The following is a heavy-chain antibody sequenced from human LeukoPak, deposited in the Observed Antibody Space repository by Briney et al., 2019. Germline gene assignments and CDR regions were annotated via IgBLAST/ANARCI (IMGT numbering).Heavy chain of an antibody. D-gene: IGHD5-18*01. V-gene: IGHV3-43*02. CDR3: AKDSMSPRTQRGYSYGYAY. J-gene: IGHJ4*02. Sequence: GGSLRLSCAASGFTFDDYAMHWVRQAPGKGLEWVSLISGDGGSTYYADSVKGRFTISRDNSKNSLYLQMNSLRTGDTALYYCAKDSMSPRTQRGYSYGYAYWGQGTLVTVSS. CDR2: ISGDGGST. CDR1: GFTFDDYA.